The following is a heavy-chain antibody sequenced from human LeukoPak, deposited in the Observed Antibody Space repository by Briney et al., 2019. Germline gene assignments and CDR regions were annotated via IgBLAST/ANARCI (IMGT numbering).Heavy chain of an antibody. CDR3: ARVNDYDSGSLYRPIDY. CDR1: GFTFSSYS. Sequence: GGSLRLSCAASGFTFSSYSMNWVRQAPGKGLEWVSSISSSSSYVYYADSVKGRFTISRDNAKNSLYLQMNSLRAEDTAVYSCARVNDYDSGSLYRPIDYWGQGTLVTVSS. J-gene: IGHJ4*02. CDR2: ISSSSSYV. V-gene: IGHV3-21*01. D-gene: IGHD3-10*01.